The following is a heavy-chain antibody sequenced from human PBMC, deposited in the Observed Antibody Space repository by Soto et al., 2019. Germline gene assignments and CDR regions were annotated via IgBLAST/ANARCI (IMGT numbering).Heavy chain of an antibody. CDR2: ISAYNGNT. J-gene: IGHJ3*02. CDR3: ARASSSALLEQLENDAFDI. D-gene: IGHD6-6*01. CDR1: GYTFTSYG. Sequence: ASVKVSCKASGYTFTSYGISWVRQAPGQGLEWMGWISAYNGNTNYAQKLQGRVTMTTDTSTSTAYMELRSLRSDDTAVYYCARASSSALLEQLENDAFDIWGQGTMVTVSS. V-gene: IGHV1-18*01.